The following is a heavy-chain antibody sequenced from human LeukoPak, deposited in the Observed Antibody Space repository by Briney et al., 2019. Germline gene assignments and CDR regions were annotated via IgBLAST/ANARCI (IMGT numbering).Heavy chain of an antibody. CDR3: ARPLYCSGGSCVDY. CDR2: INPNSGGT. D-gene: IGHD2-15*01. V-gene: IGHV1-2*06. CDR1: GYTFTGYY. J-gene: IGHJ4*02. Sequence: ASVKVSCKASGYTFTGYYMHWLLQAPGQGLEWMGRINPNSGGTNYAQKFQGRVTMTRDTSISTAYMELSRLRSDDTAVYYCARPLYCSGGSCVDYWGQGTLVTVSS.